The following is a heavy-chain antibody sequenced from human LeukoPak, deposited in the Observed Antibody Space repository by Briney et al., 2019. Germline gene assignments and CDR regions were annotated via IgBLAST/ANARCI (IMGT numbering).Heavy chain of an antibody. J-gene: IGHJ6*02. CDR3: ARAMGKAAAGYYYYGMDV. D-gene: IGHD6-13*01. V-gene: IGHV4-39*07. Sequence: SETLSLTCTVSGGSISSSSYYWGWIRQPPGKGLEWIGSIYYSGSTCYNPSLKSRVTISVDTSKNQFSLKLSSVTAADTAVYYCARAMGKAAAGYYYYGMDVWGQGTTVTVSS. CDR1: GGSISSSSYY. CDR2: IYYSGST.